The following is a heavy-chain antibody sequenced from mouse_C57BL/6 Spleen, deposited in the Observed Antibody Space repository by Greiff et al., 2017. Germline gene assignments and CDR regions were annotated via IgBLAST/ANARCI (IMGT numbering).Heavy chain of an antibody. J-gene: IGHJ3*01. CDR3: ASSGDYDGGAWFAD. D-gene: IGHD2-4*01. CDR1: GYTFTSYW. CDR2: IYPSDSET. Sequence: QVQLQQPGAELVRPGSSVKLSCKASGYTFTSYWMDWVKQRPGQGLEWIGNIYPSDSETHYNQKFKDKATLTVDKSSSTAYMQLSSLTSEDSAVYYCASSGDYDGGAWFADWGQGTLVTVSA. V-gene: IGHV1-61*01.